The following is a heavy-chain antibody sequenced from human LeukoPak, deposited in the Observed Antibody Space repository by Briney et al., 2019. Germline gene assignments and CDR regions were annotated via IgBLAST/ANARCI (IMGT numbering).Heavy chain of an antibody. J-gene: IGHJ5*02. CDR1: GYTFTDYY. D-gene: IGHD6-13*01. CDR3: ARPLVAAAGTGWFDP. Sequence: GESLKISCKASGYTFTDYYIGWVRQMPGKGLEWMGIIYPRDSDTRYSPSFQGHVTISADKSNNTAYLQWGSLKASDTAMYYCARPLVAAAGTGWFDPWGQGTLVTVSS. CDR2: IYPRDSDT. V-gene: IGHV5-51*01.